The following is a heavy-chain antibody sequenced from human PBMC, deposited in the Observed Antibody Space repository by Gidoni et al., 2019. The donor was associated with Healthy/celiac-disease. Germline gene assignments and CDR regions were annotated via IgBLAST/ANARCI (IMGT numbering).Heavy chain of an antibody. J-gene: IGHJ6*02. V-gene: IGHV3-53*01. CDR3: ARSMVFPAVAGTYYYYGMDV. Sequence: EVQLVESGGGLIQPGGSLRLSCAASGFTVSSNYMRWVRQAPGKGLEWVSVIYSGGSTYYADSVKGRFTISRDNSKNTLYLQMNSLRAEDTAVYYCARSMVFPAVAGTYYYYGMDVWGQGTTVTVSS. CDR2: IYSGGST. CDR1: GFTVSSNY. D-gene: IGHD6-19*01.